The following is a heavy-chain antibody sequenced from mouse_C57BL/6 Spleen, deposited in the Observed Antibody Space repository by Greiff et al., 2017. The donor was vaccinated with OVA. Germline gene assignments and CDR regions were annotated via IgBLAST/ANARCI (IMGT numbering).Heavy chain of an antibody. Sequence: VQLQQSGPELVKPGASVKMSCKASGYTFTDYYMHWVKQSPGKSLEWIGYIYPNNGGNGYNQKFKGKATLTVDKSSSTAYMELRSLTSEDSAVYDGARGRLFYDCDAWFADWGTGTLVTVSA. CDR3: ARGRLFYDCDAWFAD. D-gene: IGHD2-4*01. CDR2: IYPNNGGN. V-gene: IGHV1-34*01. J-gene: IGHJ3*01. CDR1: GYTFTDYY.